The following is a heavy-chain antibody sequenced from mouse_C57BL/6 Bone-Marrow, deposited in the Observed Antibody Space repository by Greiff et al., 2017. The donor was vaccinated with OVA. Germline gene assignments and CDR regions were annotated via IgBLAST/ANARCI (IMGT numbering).Heavy chain of an antibody. V-gene: IGHV1-39*01. D-gene: IGHD1-1*01. CDR3: ARRELTTVVDWYFDV. CDR2: INPNYGTT. J-gene: IGHJ1*03. CDR1: GYSFTDYN. Sequence: EVQVVESGPELVKPGASVKISCKASGYSFTDYNMNWVKQSNGKSLEWIGVINPNYGTTSYNQKFKGKATLTVDQSSSTAYMQLNSLTSEDSAVYYCARRELTTVVDWYFDVWGTGTTVTVSS.